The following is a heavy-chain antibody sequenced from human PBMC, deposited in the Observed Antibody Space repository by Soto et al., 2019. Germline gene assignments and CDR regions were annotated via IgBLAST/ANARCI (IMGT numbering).Heavy chain of an antibody. CDR2: ISYSGST. CDR1: GGSMSSHY. D-gene: IGHD3-16*01. Sequence: KPSETLSLTCTVSGGSMSSHYWTWLRQPPGKGLEWIGYISYSGSTYYNPSLKSRVTISADTSRNQFSLKLSSVIAADTALYSCATAAPHASVGYSGQRTMVTVYS. V-gene: IGHV4-59*11. CDR3: ATAAPHASVGY. J-gene: IGHJ4*02.